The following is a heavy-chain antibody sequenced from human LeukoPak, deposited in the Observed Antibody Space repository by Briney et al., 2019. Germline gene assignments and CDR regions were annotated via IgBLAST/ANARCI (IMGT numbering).Heavy chain of an antibody. CDR1: GYTFTSYY. CDR2: INPSGGST. V-gene: IGHV1-46*01. CDR3: ARVAQIAAATGPFQFYYYYYMDV. J-gene: IGHJ6*03. D-gene: IGHD6-13*01. Sequence: ASVKVSCKASGYTFTSYYMHWVRQAPGQGLEWMGIINPSGGSTSYAQKFQGRVTMTRDMSTSTVYMELSSLRSEDTAVYYCARVAQIAAATGPFQFYYYYYMDVWGKGTTVTVSS.